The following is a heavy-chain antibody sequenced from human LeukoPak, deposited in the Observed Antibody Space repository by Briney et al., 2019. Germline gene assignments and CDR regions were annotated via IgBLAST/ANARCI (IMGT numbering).Heavy chain of an antibody. CDR3: ARSPTYSSSSGYFDY. CDR2: IYTSGST. CDR1: GGSISSGSYY. V-gene: IGHV4-61*02. J-gene: IGHJ4*02. Sequence: PSQTLSLTCTVSGGSISSGSYYWSWIRQPAGKGLEWIGRIYTSGSTNYNPSLKSRVTISVDTSKNQFSLKLSSVTAADTAVYYCARSPTYSSSSGYFDYWGQGTLVTVSS. D-gene: IGHD6-6*01.